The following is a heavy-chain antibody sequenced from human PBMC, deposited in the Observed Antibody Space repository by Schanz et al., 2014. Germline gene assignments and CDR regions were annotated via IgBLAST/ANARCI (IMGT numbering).Heavy chain of an antibody. D-gene: IGHD6-25*01. V-gene: IGHV1-69*02. CDR3: ARSQRRTIGRPFGP. CDR2: IVPIAGIT. J-gene: IGHJ5*02. Sequence: QVQLVQSEAEVKKPGSSVKVSCKASGGTFSSYTISWVRQAPGQGLEWMGRIVPIAGITNYAQRFQGRVTITADKSSDTAYMELSSLASEDTAVYYCARSQRRTIGRPFGPWGQGTLVTVSS. CDR1: GGTFSSYT.